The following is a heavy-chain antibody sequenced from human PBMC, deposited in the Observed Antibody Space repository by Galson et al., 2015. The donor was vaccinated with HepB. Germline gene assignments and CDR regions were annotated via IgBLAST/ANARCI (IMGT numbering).Heavy chain of an antibody. CDR3: AREPTADSS. J-gene: IGHJ4*02. Sequence: SLRLSCAASGFTFSDHYMDWVRQAPGKGLEWVANINEDGSEENYMDSVKGRFTISRDSAKNSLYLQMNSLRAEDTAVYYCAREPTADSSWGQGTLVTVSS. V-gene: IGHV3-7*03. D-gene: IGHD6-13*01. CDR1: GFTFSDHY. CDR2: INEDGSEE.